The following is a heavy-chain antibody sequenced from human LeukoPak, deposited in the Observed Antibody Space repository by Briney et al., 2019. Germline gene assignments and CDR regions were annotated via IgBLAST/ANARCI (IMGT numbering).Heavy chain of an antibody. V-gene: IGHV3-21*06. CDR1: GFTFSSYS. CDR3: ANMGTGTTGFDY. CDR2: ISSSSSYI. J-gene: IGHJ4*02. Sequence: GGSLRLSCAASGFTFSSYSMNWVRQAPGKGLEWVSSISSSSSYIYYADSVKGRFTISRDNAKNSLYLQMNSLRAEDTAVYYCANMGTGTTGFDYWGQGTLVTVSS. D-gene: IGHD1-1*01.